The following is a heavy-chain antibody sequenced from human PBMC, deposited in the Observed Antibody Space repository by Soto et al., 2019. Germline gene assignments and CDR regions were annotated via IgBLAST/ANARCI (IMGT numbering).Heavy chain of an antibody. CDR3: AKGDGSSSWYGNS. Sequence: LRLSCAASGFTFINYAMSWVRQAPGKGLEWVSAIRGSGDGTFYPDSVKGRFTISRDNAKNTLYLQMNSLRAEDTAIYYCAKGDGSSSWYGNSWGQGTLVTVSS. V-gene: IGHV3-23*01. CDR1: GFTFINYA. J-gene: IGHJ4*02. CDR2: IRGSGDGT. D-gene: IGHD6-13*01.